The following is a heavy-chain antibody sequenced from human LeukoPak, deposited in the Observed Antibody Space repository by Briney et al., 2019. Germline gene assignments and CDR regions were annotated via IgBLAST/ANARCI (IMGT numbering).Heavy chain of an antibody. CDR1: GFTFSRYW. V-gene: IGHV3-74*01. CDR2: INNDESVT. D-gene: IGHD1-7*01. Sequence: GGSLRLSCAASGFTFSRYWMYWVRQAPGKGLVWVSRINNDESVTAYADAVKGRFTISRDNAKNTLYLQMNSLRDEDTAVYCCVSYNWNYAWFDSWGQGTLVTVSS. J-gene: IGHJ5*01. CDR3: VSYNWNYAWFDS.